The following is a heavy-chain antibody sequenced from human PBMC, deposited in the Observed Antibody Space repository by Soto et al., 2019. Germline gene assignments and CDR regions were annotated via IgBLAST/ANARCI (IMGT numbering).Heavy chain of an antibody. D-gene: IGHD5-18*01. J-gene: IGHJ6*02. V-gene: IGHV1-69*01. CDR1: GGTFSAYA. CDR3: SRDTGYSFGTVGMDT. Sequence: VQLVQSGAEVQKPGSSVKVSCKASGGTFSAYAVAWLRLAPGHGLEWLGAIMPVFGTTEYAKNFQGRVTITADESTKTAHLNLSGLTPDDTAVYYGSRDTGYSFGTVGMDTWCQGTKVTVSS. CDR2: IMPVFGTT.